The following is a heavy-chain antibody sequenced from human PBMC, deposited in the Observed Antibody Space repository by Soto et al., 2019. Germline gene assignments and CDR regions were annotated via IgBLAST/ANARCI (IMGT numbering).Heavy chain of an antibody. CDR3: ANIAVAGTYYMDV. CDR2: ISGSGGST. CDR1: GFTFSSYA. V-gene: IGHV3-23*01. D-gene: IGHD6-19*01. J-gene: IGHJ6*03. Sequence: PGGSLRLSCASSGFTFSSYAMSWVRQAPGKGLEWVSAISGSGGSTYYADSVKGRFTISRDNSKNTLYLQMNSLRAEDTAVYYCANIAVAGTYYMDVWGKGTTVTVSS.